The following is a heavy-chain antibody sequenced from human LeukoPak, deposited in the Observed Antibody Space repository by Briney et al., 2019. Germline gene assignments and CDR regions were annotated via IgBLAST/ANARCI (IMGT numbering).Heavy chain of an antibody. D-gene: IGHD3-10*01. CDR1: GFTFSDYY. V-gene: IGHV3-11*01. CDR3: AKAATFYYGSDL. J-gene: IGHJ4*02. Sequence: PGGSLRLSCAASGFTFSDYYMSWIRQAPGRGLEWVSYIVSSGNSEYYADSVKGRFTISRDDSKNTLYLQMNRLRAEDTALYYCAKAATFYYGSDLWGRGILVAVSS. CDR2: IVSSGNSE.